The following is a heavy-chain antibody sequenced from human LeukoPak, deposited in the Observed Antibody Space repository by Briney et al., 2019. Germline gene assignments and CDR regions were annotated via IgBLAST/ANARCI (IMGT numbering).Heavy chain of an antibody. CDR1: GYTFTSYG. CDR2: ISAYNGNT. D-gene: IGHD3-22*01. J-gene: IGHJ3*02. CDR3: ARDNYYDSSGYYFGAFDI. Sequence: ASVKVSCKASGYTFTSYGISWVRQAPGQGLEWMGWISAYNGNTNYAQKLQGRVTMTTDTSTSTAYMELRSLRSDDTAVYYCARDNYYDSSGYYFGAFDIWSQGTMVTVSS. V-gene: IGHV1-18*01.